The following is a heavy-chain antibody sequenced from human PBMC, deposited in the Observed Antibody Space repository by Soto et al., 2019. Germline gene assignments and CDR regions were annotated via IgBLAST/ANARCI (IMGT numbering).Heavy chain of an antibody. CDR2: IWYDGSNK. CDR3: AKAYFVWSSEQPYYFDY. D-gene: IGHD3-16*01. V-gene: IGHV3-33*06. Sequence: PGGSLRLSCAASGFPFSSYGMHWVRQAPGKGLEWVAVIWYDGSNKYYADSVKGRFTISRDNSKSTLYLQMNSLRAEDTAVYYCAKAYFVWSSEQPYYFDYWGQGTLVTVSS. CDR1: GFPFSSYG. J-gene: IGHJ4*02.